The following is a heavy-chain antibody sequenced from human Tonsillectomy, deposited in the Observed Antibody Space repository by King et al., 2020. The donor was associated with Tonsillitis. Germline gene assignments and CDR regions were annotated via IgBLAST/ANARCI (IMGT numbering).Heavy chain of an antibody. Sequence: VQLVESGGGVVQPGRSLRLSCAASGFIFKTYTMNWVRQAPGKGLEWVALISFDGSNKFYADSVKGRFSISRDNSANKQFLQMNSLKTEDTAVYYCARDVVAVAGYYFHTGFDVGGQGTTVTVSS. CDR3: ARDVVAVAGYYFHTGFDV. V-gene: IGHV3-30-3*01. D-gene: IGHD6-19*01. CDR2: ISFDGSNK. J-gene: IGHJ6*02. CDR1: GFIFKTYT.